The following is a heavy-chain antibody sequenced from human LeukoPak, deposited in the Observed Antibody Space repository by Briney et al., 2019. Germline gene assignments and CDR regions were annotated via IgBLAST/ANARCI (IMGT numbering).Heavy chain of an antibody. D-gene: IGHD1-26*01. CDR2: ISSSGSII. V-gene: IGHV3-48*03. J-gene: IGHJ4*02. CDR3: APHGIVGALFDY. Sequence: GGSLRLSCAASGFTFSSYEMNWVRQAPGKGLEWVSYISSSGSIIYYADSVKGRFTISRDNAKNSLYLQMNSLRAEDTAVYYCAPHGIVGALFDYWGQGTLVTVSS. CDR1: GFTFSSYE.